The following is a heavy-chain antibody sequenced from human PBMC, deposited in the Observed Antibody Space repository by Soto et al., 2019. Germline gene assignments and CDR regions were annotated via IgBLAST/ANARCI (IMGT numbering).Heavy chain of an antibody. CDR2: INHSGST. Sequence: SETLSLTCALYDGSFSVYYWSWIRQPPGKGLDWIGEINHSGSTNYNPSLKSRVTISVGTSKNQFSLKLSSVTAADTAVYYCARGQRRELHKESWFDPWGQGTLFTVSS. V-gene: IGHV4-34*01. D-gene: IGHD1-26*01. J-gene: IGHJ5*02. CDR3: ARGQRRELHKESWFDP. CDR1: DGSFSVYY.